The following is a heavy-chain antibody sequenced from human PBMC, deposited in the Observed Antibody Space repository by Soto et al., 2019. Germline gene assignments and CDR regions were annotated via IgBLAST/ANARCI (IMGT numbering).Heavy chain of an antibody. Sequence: ESGGGLVQPGGSLRLSCAASGFTFSNHWMGWVRQAPGKGLEWVADISPDGSQKYYLDSVKGRFTISRDNAQTSLYLQMNGLGAEDTAVYFCGRDQGYYSFEYWGQGTLVTVSS. CDR1: GFTFSNHW. D-gene: IGHD3-22*01. J-gene: IGHJ4*02. CDR2: ISPDGSQK. CDR3: GRDQGYYSFEY. V-gene: IGHV3-7*01.